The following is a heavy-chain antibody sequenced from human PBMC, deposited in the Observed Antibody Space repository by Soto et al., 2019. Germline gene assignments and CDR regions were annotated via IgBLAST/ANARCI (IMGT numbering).Heavy chain of an antibody. CDR1: GFSFSTYS. D-gene: IGHD3-10*01. Sequence: EVQLVESGGGLVMPGGSLRLSCIASGFSFSTYSMNWVRQAPGKGLEWVSSIRRSGDYTYYADSLKGRFTISRDNAKNSLSLQMISVIAEGTALYYCARSTCLGGMDVWGQGTTVTVSS. CDR3: ARSTCLGGMDV. J-gene: IGHJ6*02. V-gene: IGHV3-21*01. CDR2: IRRSGDYT.